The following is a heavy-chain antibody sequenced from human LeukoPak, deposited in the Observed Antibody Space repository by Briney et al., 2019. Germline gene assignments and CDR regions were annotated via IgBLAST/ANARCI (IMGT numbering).Heavy chain of an antibody. CDR1: GFTFSSYA. D-gene: IGHD5-12*01. Sequence: SGGSLRLSCAASGFTFSSYAMSWVRQAPGKGLEWVSAISGSGGSTYYADSVKGRFTISRDNSKNTLYLQMNSLRAEDTAVYYCAKDQIGSDIVATIDYWGQGTLVIVSS. J-gene: IGHJ4*02. V-gene: IGHV3-23*01. CDR2: ISGSGGST. CDR3: AKDQIGSDIVATIDY.